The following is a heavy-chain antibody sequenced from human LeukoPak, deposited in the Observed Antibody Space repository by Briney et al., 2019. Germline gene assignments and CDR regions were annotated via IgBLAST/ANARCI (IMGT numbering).Heavy chain of an antibody. V-gene: IGHV3-74*01. D-gene: IGHD3-16*01. CDR1: GFSFSSYW. CDR2: INGDGSST. J-gene: IGHJ4*02. CDR3: AREHVLAEFFDY. Sequence: GGSLRLSCAASGFSFSSYWIHWFRQAPGKGLVWVSRINGDGSSTTYADSVKGRFTVSRDNAKNTLFLQMSSLRSEDTAVYHCAREHVLAEFFDYWGQGTLVTVSS.